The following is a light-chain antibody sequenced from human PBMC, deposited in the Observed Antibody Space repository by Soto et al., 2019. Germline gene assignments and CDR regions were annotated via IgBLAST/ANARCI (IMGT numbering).Light chain of an antibody. Sequence: EIVLTQSPGTLSLSPGERATLSCRASQSVSSSYLAWYQQKPGQAPRLLIYGASTRATGIPERFSGSGSGTDFTLTISGLQPEDFATYFCQQTYFAPRTFGQGTKVDIK. CDR3: QQTYFAPRT. J-gene: IGKJ1*01. CDR2: GAS. V-gene: IGKV3-20*01. CDR1: QSVSSSY.